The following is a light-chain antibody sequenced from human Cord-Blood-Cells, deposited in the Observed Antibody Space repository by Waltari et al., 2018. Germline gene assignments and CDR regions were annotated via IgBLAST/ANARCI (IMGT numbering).Light chain of an antibody. Sequence: QSVLTQPPSASGTPGQRVTISCSGSSSNIGSNYVYWYQQLPGTAPKLLIYRNNQRPSGFPDRFSGSKSGTSASLAISGLRSEDEADYYCAAWDDSLSGDWVFGGGTKLTVL. CDR2: RNN. CDR3: AAWDDSLSGDWV. V-gene: IGLV1-47*01. CDR1: SSNIGSNY. J-gene: IGLJ3*02.